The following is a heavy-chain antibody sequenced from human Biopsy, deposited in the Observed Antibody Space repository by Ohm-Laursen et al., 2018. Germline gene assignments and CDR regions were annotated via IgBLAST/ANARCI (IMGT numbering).Heavy chain of an antibody. Sequence: PSDTLSLTWTVSGASMTGYFWTWVRQPAGKGLEWIGHIYTIGDTTYNPSLESRVTMSLDTSKNQFSLKMTSLTAADTAVYFCAREDEGLLRALDLWGQGTMVTVSS. V-gene: IGHV4-4*07. D-gene: IGHD3-3*01. CDR1: GASMTGYF. CDR2: IYTIGDT. J-gene: IGHJ3*01. CDR3: AREDEGLLRALDL.